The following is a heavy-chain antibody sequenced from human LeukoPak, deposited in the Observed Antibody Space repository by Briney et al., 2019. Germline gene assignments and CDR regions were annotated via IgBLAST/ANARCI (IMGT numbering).Heavy chain of an antibody. CDR2: FTSSSSSI. Sequence: GGSLRLSCAASGFTFGSHAMSWVRQAPGKGLEWVSSFTSSSSSIYYADSVKGRFTISRDNAKNSLYLRLSSLGAEDTAVYYCARGWGSYYFDSWGQGTLVTVSS. CDR3: ARGWGSYYFDS. CDR1: GFTFGSHA. J-gene: IGHJ4*02. D-gene: IGHD3-16*01. V-gene: IGHV3-21*01.